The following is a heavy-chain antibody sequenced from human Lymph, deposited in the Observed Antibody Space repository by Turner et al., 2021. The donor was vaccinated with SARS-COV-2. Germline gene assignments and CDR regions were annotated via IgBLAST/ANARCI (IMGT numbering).Heavy chain of an antibody. Sequence: EVQLVESGGGVVRPGGSLRLSCAASGFTFDDYGMNWVRQAPGKGMEWFSSMNWNGGSIGYADSVKGRFTISRENAKNTLYLQMNSLRAEDTAFYHCARGTGATDYWGQGTLVTVSS. CDR2: MNWNGGSI. V-gene: IGHV3-20*01. CDR1: GFTFDDYG. CDR3: ARGTGATDY. D-gene: IGHD1-26*01. J-gene: IGHJ4*02.